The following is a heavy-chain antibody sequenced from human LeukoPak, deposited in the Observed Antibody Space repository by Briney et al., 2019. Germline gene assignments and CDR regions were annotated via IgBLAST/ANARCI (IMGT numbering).Heavy chain of an antibody. D-gene: IGHD4-11*01. CDR1: GYTFTDYY. CDR3: AAYRQGDSVRFDY. Sequence: ASVKVSCKASGYTFTDYYFHWARQAPGQGLEDMGWINPNSGDTKYARKFQGRVTMTRDTSISTAYMELSSLTSDDTAMYYCAAYRQGDSVRFDYWGQGTLVTVSS. CDR2: INPNSGDT. V-gene: IGHV1-2*02. J-gene: IGHJ4*02.